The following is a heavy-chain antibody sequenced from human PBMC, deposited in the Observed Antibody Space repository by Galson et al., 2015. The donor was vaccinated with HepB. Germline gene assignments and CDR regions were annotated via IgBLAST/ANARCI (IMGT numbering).Heavy chain of an antibody. Sequence: SLRLSCAASGFTFSKYNMHWVRQAPGKGLEWISYISTASGTIYYADSVKGRFTISRDNGKNSLYLQMNSLRVEDTAVYFCARDRNRNFDYWGQGTLVSVSS. J-gene: IGHJ4*02. V-gene: IGHV3-48*01. CDR3: ARDRNRNFDY. CDR2: ISTASGTI. D-gene: IGHD1-14*01. CDR1: GFTFSKYN.